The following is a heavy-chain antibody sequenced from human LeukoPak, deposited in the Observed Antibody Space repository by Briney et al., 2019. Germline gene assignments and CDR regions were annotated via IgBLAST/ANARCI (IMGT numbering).Heavy chain of an antibody. CDR1: GYTFTGYY. J-gene: IGHJ4*02. V-gene: IGHV1-2*04. D-gene: IGHD5-24*01. CDR2: INPNSGGT. CDR3: ARAGTVEMTPLDY. Sequence: GASVKVSCKASGYTFTGYYMHWVRQAPGQGLEWMGWINPNSGGTNYAQKFQGWVTMTRDTSISTAYMELSRLRSDDTAVYYCARAGTVEMTPLDYRGQGTLVTVSS.